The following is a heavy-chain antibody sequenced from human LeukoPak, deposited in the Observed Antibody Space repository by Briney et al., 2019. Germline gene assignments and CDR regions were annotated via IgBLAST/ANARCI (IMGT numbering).Heavy chain of an antibody. CDR2: MNPDSGHT. J-gene: IGHJ4*02. V-gene: IGHV1-8*01. CDR3: ARVWGSIDY. Sequence: ASVKVSCKASGYTFTSYDINWVRQAPGQGLEWVGWMNPDSGHTGYAQKFQGRVTMTRDTSISTAYMELTSLTSEDTAVYYCARVWGSIDYWGQGTLVTVSS. CDR1: GYTFTSYD. D-gene: IGHD2-21*01.